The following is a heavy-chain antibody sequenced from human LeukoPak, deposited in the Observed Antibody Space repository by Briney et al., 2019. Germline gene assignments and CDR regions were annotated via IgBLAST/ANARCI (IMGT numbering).Heavy chain of an antibody. V-gene: IGHV5-51*01. CDR2: IYPGDSDT. CDR3: SRHGYSYGNNWFDP. J-gene: IGHJ5*02. D-gene: IGHD5-18*01. Sequence: GESLKISCKGSGYSFTSYWIGWVRQMPGKGLEWMGIIYPGDSDTRYSPSFQGQVTIPADKSIRPDYLHSSTLKASDTAHYPGSRHGYSYGNNWFDPRGQGTLVTVSS. CDR1: GYSFTSYW.